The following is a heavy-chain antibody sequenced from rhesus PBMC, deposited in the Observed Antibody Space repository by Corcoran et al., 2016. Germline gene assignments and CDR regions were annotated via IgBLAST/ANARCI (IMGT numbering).Heavy chain of an antibody. CDR3: ARDSWGYSGSWNFGY. CDR2: ISYTGGSK. CDR1: GFSCSDYD. D-gene: IGHD6-25*01. J-gene: IGHJ4*01. Sequence: EVQLVESGGGLAKPGGSLRLSCAASGFSCSDYDMYWDRQAPGKGLEWVSGISYTGGSKNDADSVKGRFTISRENAKNTLYLPMDSLRAEDTAFYYCARDSWGYSGSWNFGYWGQGVLVTVSS. V-gene: IGHV3S18*01.